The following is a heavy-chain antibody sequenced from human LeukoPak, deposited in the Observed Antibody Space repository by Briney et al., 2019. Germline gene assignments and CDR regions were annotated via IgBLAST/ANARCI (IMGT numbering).Heavy chain of an antibody. CDR2: ISWDGGSP. V-gene: IGHV3-43D*03. J-gene: IGHJ4*02. D-gene: IGHD6-19*01. CDR3: ARDGGSAWFLDY. CDR1: GFTFDDYA. Sequence: GSLRLSCAASGFTFDDYAMHWVRQAPGKGLEWVSLISWDGGSPYYADSVKGRFSITRDNAKNSLYLQTNSLRAEDTAVYYCARDGGSAWFLDYWGQGTLVTVSS.